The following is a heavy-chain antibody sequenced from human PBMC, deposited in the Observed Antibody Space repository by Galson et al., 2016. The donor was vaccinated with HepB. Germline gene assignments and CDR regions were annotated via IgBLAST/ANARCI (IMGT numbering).Heavy chain of an antibody. V-gene: IGHV3-7*03. CDR3: AKVFGEWSAYPVFGIPFYYGMDA. CDR2: ITQDGGER. CDR1: GFTVSSYW. Sequence: SLRLSCAASGFTVSSYWMSWVRQAPGKGLEWVAIITQDGGERYYVDSVKGRFTISRDNSRNTLYLELNSLRVEDTAVYYCAKVFGEWSAYPVFGIPFYYGMDAWGRGTTVIVSS. D-gene: IGHD3-3*01. J-gene: IGHJ6*02.